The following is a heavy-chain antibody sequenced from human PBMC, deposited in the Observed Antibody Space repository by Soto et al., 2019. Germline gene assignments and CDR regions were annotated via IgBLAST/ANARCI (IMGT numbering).Heavy chain of an antibody. CDR1: GYTFTSYG. CDR3: ATRSPAFDF. V-gene: IGHV1-18*01. Sequence: QVQLVQSGPEVKKPGASVKVSCKTSGYTFTSYGIAWVRQAPGQGLEWMGWISTSKGNTNYARKFQGRVTMTTGTSTSTAYMELRSLRSDDTAVYYCATRSPAFDFWGQGTLVTVSS. J-gene: IGHJ4*02. CDR2: ISTSKGNT.